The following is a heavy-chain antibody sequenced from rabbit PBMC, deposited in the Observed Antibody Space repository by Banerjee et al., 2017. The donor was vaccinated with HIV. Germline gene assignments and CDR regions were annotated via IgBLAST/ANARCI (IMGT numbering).Heavy chain of an antibody. Sequence: QSLEESGGDLVKPGTSLTLTCTASGFSFSSYYMCWVRQAPGKGLEWIACIDAGSDNTWYASWAKGRFTISKISSTTVTLQITSLTAADTATYFCARDGYAGHGYPNLWGPGTLVTVS. CDR1: GFSFSSYY. V-gene: IGHV1S40*01. J-gene: IGHJ4*01. D-gene: IGHD4-2*01. CDR2: IDAGSDNT. CDR3: ARDGYAGHGYPNL.